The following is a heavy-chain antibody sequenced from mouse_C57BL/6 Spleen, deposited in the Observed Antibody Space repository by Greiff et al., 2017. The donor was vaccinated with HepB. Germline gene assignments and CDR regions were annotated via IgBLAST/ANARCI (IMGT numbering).Heavy chain of an antibody. CDR3: ARDTIYYGSSFDY. J-gene: IGHJ2*01. Sequence: EVQVVESGGGLVKPGGSLKLSCAASGFTFSSYAMSWVRQTPEKRLEWVATISDGGSYTYYPDNVKGRFTISRDNAKNNLYLQMSHLKSEDTAMYYCARDTIYYGSSFDYWGQGTTLTVSS. CDR2: ISDGGSYT. CDR1: GFTFSSYA. D-gene: IGHD1-1*01. V-gene: IGHV5-4*01.